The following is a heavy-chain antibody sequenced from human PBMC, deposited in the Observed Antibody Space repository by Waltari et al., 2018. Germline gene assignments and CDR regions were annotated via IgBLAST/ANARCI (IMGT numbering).Heavy chain of an antibody. J-gene: IGHJ4*02. CDR1: GASMTDGPL. CDR2: IHGSGRT. V-gene: IGHV4-4*02. CDR3: ARDRGRGLYLDS. D-gene: IGHD5-12*01. Sequence: QLQLQQSGPGLVKASETLSLTCAVSGASMTDGPLWNWVRQSPGKGLEWLGQIHGSGRTNYNPSLEGRVTVSMDLSKNKFSLRMSSATAADTAVYYCARDRGRGLYLDSWGQGTLVTVSS.